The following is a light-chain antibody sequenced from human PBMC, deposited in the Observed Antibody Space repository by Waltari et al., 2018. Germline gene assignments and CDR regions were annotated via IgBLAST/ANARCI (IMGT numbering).Light chain of an antibody. CDR2: DFS. Sequence: QSALTQPASVSGSPGQSITISCIGTNSDIGAHNYVPWYKQYPGTAPKLMIFDFSKRPSWVSNPLSSSKSGNTASLTISGLQAEDEADYYCSSYTTINSFVLFGGGTKLTVL. CDR3: SSYTTINSFVL. V-gene: IGLV2-14*03. CDR1: NSDIGAHNY. J-gene: IGLJ2*01.